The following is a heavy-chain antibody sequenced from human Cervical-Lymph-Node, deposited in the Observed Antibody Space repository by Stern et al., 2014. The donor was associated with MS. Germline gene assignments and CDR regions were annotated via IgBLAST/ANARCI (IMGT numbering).Heavy chain of an antibody. CDR3: ASGTRSSWYFDF. V-gene: IGHV1-69*01. D-gene: IGHD6-13*01. CDR2: IIPIFETA. CDR1: GGTFSSDA. Sequence: QLVESGAEVKKPWSSMKVSCKASGGTFSSDAIGWGPQAPGQGLEWVGGIIPIFETANYAQKFQGRVTITADQSTKTAYLELSSLTSGDTAMYFCASGTRSSWYFDFWGQGTLVTVST. J-gene: IGHJ4*02.